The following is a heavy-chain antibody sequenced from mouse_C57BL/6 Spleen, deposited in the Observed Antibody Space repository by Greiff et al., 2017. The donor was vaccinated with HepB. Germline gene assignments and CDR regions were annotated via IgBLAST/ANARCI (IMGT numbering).Heavy chain of an antibody. CDR1: GFTFSSYA. J-gene: IGHJ4*01. Sequence: EVQLVESGGGLVKPGGSLKLSCAASGFTFSSYAMSWVRQTPEKRLEWVATISDGGSYTYYPDNVKGRFTISRDNAKNNLYLQMSHLKSEDTAMYYCAKEKRGDYAMDYWGQGTSVTVSS. V-gene: IGHV5-4*01. CDR3: AKEKRGDYAMDY. CDR2: ISDGGSYT.